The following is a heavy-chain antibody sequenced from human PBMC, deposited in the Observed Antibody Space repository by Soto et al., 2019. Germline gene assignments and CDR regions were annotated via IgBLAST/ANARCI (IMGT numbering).Heavy chain of an antibody. V-gene: IGHV4-31*03. Sequence: SETLSLTCTVSGGSISSGGYYWSWIRQHPGKGLEWIGYIYYSGSTYYNPSLKSRVTISVDTSKNQFSLKLSSVTAADTAVYYCARVLRGYRSSTSCQEAFDIWGEGPMVTVSS. CDR2: IYYSGST. CDR1: GGSISSGGYY. D-gene: IGHD2-2*01. CDR3: ARVLRGYRSSTSCQEAFDI. J-gene: IGHJ3*02.